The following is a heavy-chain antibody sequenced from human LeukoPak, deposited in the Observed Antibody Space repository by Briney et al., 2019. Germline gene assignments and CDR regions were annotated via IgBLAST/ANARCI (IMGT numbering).Heavy chain of an antibody. D-gene: IGHD3-16*02. CDR3: AKNDYVWGSYRYADY. CDR2: ISGSGGST. CDR1: GFTFSSYA. J-gene: IGHJ4*02. Sequence: PGGSLRLSCAASGFTFSSYAMSWVRQAPGNGLEWVSAISGSGGSTYYADSVKGRFTISRDNSKNTLYLQMNSLRAEDTAVYYCAKNDYVWGSYRYADYWGQGTLVTVSS. V-gene: IGHV3-23*01.